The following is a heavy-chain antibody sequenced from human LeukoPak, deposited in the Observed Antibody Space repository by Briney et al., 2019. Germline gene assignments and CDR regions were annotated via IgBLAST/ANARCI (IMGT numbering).Heavy chain of an antibody. J-gene: IGHJ6*02. CDR2: ISAYNGNT. D-gene: IGHD3-9*01. V-gene: IGHV1-18*01. Sequence: ASVKVSCKASGYTFTSYGIRWVRQAPGQGLEWMGWISAYNGNTNYAQKLQGRVTMTTDTSTSTAYMELRSLRSDDTAVYYCASSGAVLRYFDWLPPYYDFYGMDVWGQGTTVTVSS. CDR1: GYTFTSYG. CDR3: ASSGAVLRYFDWLPPYYDFYGMDV.